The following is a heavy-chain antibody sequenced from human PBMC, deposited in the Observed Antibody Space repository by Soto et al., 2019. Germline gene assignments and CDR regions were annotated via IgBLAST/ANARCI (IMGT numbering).Heavy chain of an antibody. CDR1: GFTLSDYN. CDR2: ITTYSTTI. D-gene: IGHD3-10*01. J-gene: IGHJ4*02. V-gene: IGHV3-48*02. CDR3: VRDHDYGFDY. Sequence: EVQLVESGGGLVQPGGSLRLSCAASGFTLSDYNMNWVRQAPGKGLEWVSYITTYSTTISYADSAKGRFTVSRDEAKNSLYLQMNSLRDEYTAVYYCVRDHDYGFDYWGQGTLVTVSS.